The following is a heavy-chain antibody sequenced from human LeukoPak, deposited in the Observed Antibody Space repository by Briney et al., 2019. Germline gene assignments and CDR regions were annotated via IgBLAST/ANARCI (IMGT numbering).Heavy chain of an antibody. D-gene: IGHD4-17*01. CDR3: AVDYGATGG. CDR2: TNPDSGAT. V-gene: IGHV1-2*02. Sequence: ASVKVSCKASGYTFTSYGISWVRQAPGQGLEWMGWTNPDSGATNYAQKFQGRVTMTRDTSISTAYMEVDSLTSDDTAVYYCAVDYGATGGWGQGILVTVSS. J-gene: IGHJ4*02. CDR1: GYTFTSYG.